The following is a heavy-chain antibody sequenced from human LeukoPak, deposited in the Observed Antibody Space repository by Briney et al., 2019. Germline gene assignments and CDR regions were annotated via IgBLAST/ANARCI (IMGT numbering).Heavy chain of an antibody. V-gene: IGHV4-39*07. CDR1: GGSISSNSYY. J-gene: IGHJ3*02. CDR3: ARDSHWNILWWWAPAFDI. Sequence: SETLSLTCAVSGGSISSNSYYWGWIRQPPGKGLEWIGSIYYSGSTYYNPSLKSRVTISVDTSKNQFSLKLSSVTAADTAVYYCARDSHWNILWWWAPAFDIWGQGTMVTVSS. CDR2: IYYSGST. D-gene: IGHD2-21*01.